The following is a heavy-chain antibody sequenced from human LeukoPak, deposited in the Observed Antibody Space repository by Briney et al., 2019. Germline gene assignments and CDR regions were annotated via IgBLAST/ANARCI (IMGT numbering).Heavy chain of an antibody. CDR1: GDSVSSNSAA. D-gene: IGHD4-17*01. Sequence: SQTLSLTCAISGDSVSSNSAAWNWIRQSPSRGLEWLGRTYYRSNWFNDFALSVKSRITINPDTSKNKFSLQLNSVTPEDTAVYYCAENYGDSNWFDPWGQGTLVTVS. CDR3: AENYGDSNWFDP. J-gene: IGHJ5*02. V-gene: IGHV6-1*01. CDR2: TYYRSNWFN.